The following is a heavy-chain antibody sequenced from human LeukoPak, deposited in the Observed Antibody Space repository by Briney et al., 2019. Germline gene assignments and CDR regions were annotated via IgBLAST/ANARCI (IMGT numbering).Heavy chain of an antibody. D-gene: IGHD2-21*01. Sequence: ASVKVSCKASGYTFTGYYMHWVRQAPGQGLEWMGWINPNSGGTNYAQKFQGRVTMSRDTSINTAYMELSRLRSDDTAVYYCARDPYSATPDDAFDIWGQGTMVTVSS. V-gene: IGHV1-2*02. CDR1: GYTFTGYY. J-gene: IGHJ3*02. CDR3: ARDPYSATPDDAFDI. CDR2: INPNSGGT.